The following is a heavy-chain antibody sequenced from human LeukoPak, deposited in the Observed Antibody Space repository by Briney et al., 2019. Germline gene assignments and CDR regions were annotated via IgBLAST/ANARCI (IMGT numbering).Heavy chain of an antibody. V-gene: IGHV3-13*04. Sequence: GGSLRLSCAASGFTFSNYDMHWVRQETGKGLEWVSTIGTADDTYYLGSVKGRFTMSRENAKNSLYLQMNSLRDEDTAVYYCARDILTKQAYSGYDNWGQGTLVTVSS. D-gene: IGHD5-12*01. CDR2: IGTADDT. J-gene: IGHJ4*02. CDR3: ARDILTKQAYSGYDN. CDR1: GFTFSNYD.